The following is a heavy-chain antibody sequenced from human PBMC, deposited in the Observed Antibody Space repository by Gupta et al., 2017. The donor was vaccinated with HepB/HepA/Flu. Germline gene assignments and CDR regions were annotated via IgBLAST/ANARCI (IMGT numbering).Heavy chain of an antibody. J-gene: IGHJ5*02. CDR3: ARRLYCSGGSCYEGNWFDP. V-gene: IGHV1-69*06. Sequence: QVQLVQSGAEVKKPGSSVKVSCKASGCTFSSYAISWVRKAPGQGLEWMGGIIPIFGRANYAPKFQGRCTITADKSTSTAYMELRSRRSEDTAVYYGARRLYCSGGSCYEGNWFDPWGQGTMVTVSS. CDR1: GCTFSSYA. CDR2: IIPIFGRA. D-gene: IGHD2-15*01.